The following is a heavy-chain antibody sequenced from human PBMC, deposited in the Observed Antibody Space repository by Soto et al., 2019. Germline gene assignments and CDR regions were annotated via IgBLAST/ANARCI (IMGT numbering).Heavy chain of an antibody. V-gene: IGHV4-4*02. J-gene: IGHJ6*01. CDR2: IYHSGST. CDR3: ASTSRYDFWSGYSPYGMDV. CDR1: GGSISSSNW. Sequence: SETLSLTCAVSGGSISSSNWWSWVRQPPGKGLEWIGEIYHSGSTNYNPSLKSRVTISVDKSKNQFSLKLSSVTAADTAVYYCASTSRYDFWSGYSPYGMDVWGQGTTVTV. D-gene: IGHD3-3*01.